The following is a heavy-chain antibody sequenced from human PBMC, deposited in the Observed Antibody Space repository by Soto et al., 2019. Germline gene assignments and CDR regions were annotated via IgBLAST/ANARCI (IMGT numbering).Heavy chain of an antibody. J-gene: IGHJ3*02. CDR3: ARRLVVVGRGAFDI. D-gene: IGHD2-15*01. V-gene: IGHV1-2*02. CDR1: GYTFTGYY. CDR2: INPNSGGT. Sequence: ASVKVSCKASGYTFTGYYMHWVRQAPGQGPEWMGWINPNSGGTNYAQKFQGRVTMTRDTSISTAYMELSRLRSDDTAVYYCARRLVVVGRGAFDIWGQGTMVTVSS.